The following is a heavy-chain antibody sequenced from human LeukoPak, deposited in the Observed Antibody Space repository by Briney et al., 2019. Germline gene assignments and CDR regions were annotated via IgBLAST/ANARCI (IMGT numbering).Heavy chain of an antibody. D-gene: IGHD3-9*01. CDR2: IYTSGST. CDR3: ASGGVLRYFDGLSPDAFDI. J-gene: IGHJ3*02. CDR1: GGSISSYY. Sequence: SETLSLTCTVSGGSISSYYWSWIRQPAGKGLEWIGLIYTSGSTNYNPSLKSRVTMSVDTSKNQFSLKLSSVTAADTAVYYCASGGVLRYFDGLSPDAFDIWGQGTMVTVSS. V-gene: IGHV4-4*07.